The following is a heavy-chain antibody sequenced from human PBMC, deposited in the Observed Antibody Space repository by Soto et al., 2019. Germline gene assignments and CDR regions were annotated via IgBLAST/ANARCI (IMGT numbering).Heavy chain of an antibody. D-gene: IGHD5-18*01. V-gene: IGHV3-23*01. CDR3: AKDSSSVGIPLWHYYSYGMDV. J-gene: IGHJ6*02. CDR2: IRGSGGGT. CDR1: RFTFICYA. Sequence: VGSRILSGVASRFTFICYAMSWVRQAPGACLEWVSAIRGSGGGTSDAYSVKGRFTISSNTSKTTLYLHMNRLRAEDTAVYFYAKDSSSVGIPLWHYYSYGMDVWGQGTTVTVSS.